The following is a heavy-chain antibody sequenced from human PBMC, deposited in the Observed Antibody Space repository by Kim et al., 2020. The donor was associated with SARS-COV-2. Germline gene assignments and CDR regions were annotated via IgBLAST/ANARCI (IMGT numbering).Heavy chain of an antibody. Sequence: SETLSLTCAVYGGSFSGYYWSWIRQPPGKGLEWIGEINHSGSTNYNPSLKSRVTISVDTSKNQFSLKLSSVTAADTAVYYCARVPYDYGDYYYYYGMDV. CDR2: INHSGST. D-gene: IGHD4-17*01. CDR1: GGSFSGYY. CDR3: ARVPYDYGDYYYYYGMDV. J-gene: IGHJ6*01. V-gene: IGHV4-34*01.